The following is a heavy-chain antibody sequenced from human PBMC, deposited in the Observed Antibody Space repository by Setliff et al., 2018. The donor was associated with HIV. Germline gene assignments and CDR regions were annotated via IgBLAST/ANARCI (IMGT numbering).Heavy chain of an antibody. CDR1: GFRFSTYW. Sequence: GGSLRLSCAASGFRFSTYWMTWVRQAPGKGLEWVANIKQDGSEKYYVDSVKGRFTLSRDNAKNSLYLQMNSLRAEDTAVYYCARDFLGDGYMDVWGKGTTVTVSS. CDR3: ARDFLGDGYMDV. CDR2: IKQDGSEK. D-gene: IGHD3-16*01. V-gene: IGHV3-7*01. J-gene: IGHJ6*03.